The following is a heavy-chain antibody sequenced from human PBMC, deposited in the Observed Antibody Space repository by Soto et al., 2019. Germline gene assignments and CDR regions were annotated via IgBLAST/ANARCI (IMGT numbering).Heavy chain of an antibody. V-gene: IGHV5-51*01. CDR1: GYSFTSYW. D-gene: IGHD2-15*01. Sequence: GESLKISCKGSGYSFTSYWIGWVRQMPGKGLEWMGIIYPGDSDTRYSPSFQGQGTISADKSISTAYVRWSSLKASDTAMYYCARLLGYCSGGSCSVDYFDYWGQGTLVTVSS. J-gene: IGHJ4*02. CDR3: ARLLGYCSGGSCSVDYFDY. CDR2: IYPGDSDT.